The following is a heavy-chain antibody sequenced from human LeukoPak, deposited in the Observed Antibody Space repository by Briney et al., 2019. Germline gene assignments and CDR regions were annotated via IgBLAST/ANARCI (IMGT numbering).Heavy chain of an antibody. V-gene: IGHV3-7*01. CDR2: IKQDGSEK. CDR3: AREERITMIVAHNDY. J-gene: IGHJ4*02. D-gene: IGHD3-22*01. Sequence: GGSLRLSCAASGFTFSSYAMHWVRQAPGKGLEWVANIKQDGSEKYYVDSVKGRFTISRDNAKNSLYLQMNTLRPEDTAVYYCAREERITMIVAHNDYWGQGTLVTVSS. CDR1: GFTFSSYA.